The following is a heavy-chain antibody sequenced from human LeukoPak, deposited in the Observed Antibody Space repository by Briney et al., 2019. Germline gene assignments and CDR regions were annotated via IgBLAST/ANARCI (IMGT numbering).Heavy chain of an antibody. Sequence: ASVKVSCKASGYTFTSYDINWVRQATGRGLEWMGWMNPNSGNTGYAQKFQGRVTMTRNTSISTAYMELSSLRSEDTAVYYCARGGRFGGATPDFDYWGQGTLVTVSS. D-gene: IGHD3-16*01. CDR3: ARGGRFGGATPDFDY. CDR2: MNPNSGNT. J-gene: IGHJ4*02. CDR1: GYTFTSYD. V-gene: IGHV1-8*01.